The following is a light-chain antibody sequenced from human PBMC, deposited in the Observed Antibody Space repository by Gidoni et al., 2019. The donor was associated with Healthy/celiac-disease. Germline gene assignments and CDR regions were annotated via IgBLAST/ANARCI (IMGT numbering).Light chain of an antibody. CDR2: QDS. CDR3: QAWNSSTRV. V-gene: IGLV3-1*01. J-gene: IGLJ3*02. CDR1: KLGDKS. Sequence: SYQLTQPPSVSVSPGQTASITRSGDKLGDKSACWYQQKPGQSPVLVIYQDSKRPSGIPGRFSGSNSGNTATLTISGTQAMDEADYYCQAWNSSTRVFGGGTKLTVL.